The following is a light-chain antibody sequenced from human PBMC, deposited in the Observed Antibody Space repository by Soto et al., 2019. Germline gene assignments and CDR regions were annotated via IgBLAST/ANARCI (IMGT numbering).Light chain of an antibody. Sequence: QSVLTQPPSVSGARGHRVTISCNGSFSNIGENYEVHWYQQLPGTAPKLLIYGNTNRPSGVPDRFSASKSGTSASLTISELQPGDQADYYCQIYDSKLDGSVFGGGTTLTVL. CDR2: GNT. CDR3: QIYDSKLDGSV. CDR1: FSNIGENYE. J-gene: IGLJ3*02. V-gene: IGLV1-40*01.